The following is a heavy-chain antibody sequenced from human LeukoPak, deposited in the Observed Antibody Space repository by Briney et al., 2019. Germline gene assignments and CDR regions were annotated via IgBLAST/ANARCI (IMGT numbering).Heavy chain of an antibody. V-gene: IGHV4-34*01. D-gene: IGHD6-19*01. CDR2: INHSGST. Sequence: SETLSLTCAVYGGSFSGYYWSWIRQPPGKGLEWIGEINHSGSTNYNPSLKSRVTISVDTSKNQFSLKLSSATAADTAVYYCAKCKAPAGSDYYYMDVWGKGTTVTVSS. CDR3: AKCKAPAGSDYYYMDV. J-gene: IGHJ6*03. CDR1: GGSFSGYY.